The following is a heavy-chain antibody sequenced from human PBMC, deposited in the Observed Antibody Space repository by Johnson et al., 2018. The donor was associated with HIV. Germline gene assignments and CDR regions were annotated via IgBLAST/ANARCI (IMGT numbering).Heavy chain of an antibody. J-gene: IGHJ3*02. Sequence: MLLVESGGDLVQPGGSLRLSCAASGFTFNNYWMSWVRQAPGKGLEWVANIKQDGSEKYYVDSVKGRFTISRDNAKKSLYLQMNSLRDEDTAVYYCARANYYDNWGQGTMVSVSS. D-gene: IGHD3-10*01. V-gene: IGHV3-7*01. CDR1: GFTFNNYW. CDR3: ARANYYDN. CDR2: IKQDGSEK.